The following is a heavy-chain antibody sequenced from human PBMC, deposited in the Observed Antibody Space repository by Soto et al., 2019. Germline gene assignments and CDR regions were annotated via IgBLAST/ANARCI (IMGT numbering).Heavy chain of an antibody. CDR2: ISSSSSTI. CDR3: ARGYDYDFWSGYYTLTPSAYYGMDV. V-gene: IGHV3-48*02. CDR1: GFTFSSYS. J-gene: IGHJ6*02. D-gene: IGHD3-3*01. Sequence: GGSLRLSCAASGFTFSSYSMNWVRQAPGKGLEWVSYISSSSSTIYYADSVKGRFTISRDNAKNSLYLQMNSLRDEDTAVYYCARGYDYDFWSGYYTLTPSAYYGMDVWGQGTTVTVSS.